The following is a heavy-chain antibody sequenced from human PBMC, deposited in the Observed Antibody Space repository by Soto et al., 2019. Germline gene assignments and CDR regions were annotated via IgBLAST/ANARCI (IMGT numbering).Heavy chain of an antibody. CDR2: ISDDGNSK. CDR3: AKDQTHAFDI. CDR1: GFTFSTYG. J-gene: IGHJ3*02. Sequence: QVPLVESGGGVVQPGRSLRLSCAASGFTFSTYGMYWVRQAPGKGLEWVAVISDDGNSKYYADSVKGRFTISRDNSKNTVYLRMNSLRLEDTAVYYCAKDQTHAFDIWGQGTMVTVSS. V-gene: IGHV3-30*18.